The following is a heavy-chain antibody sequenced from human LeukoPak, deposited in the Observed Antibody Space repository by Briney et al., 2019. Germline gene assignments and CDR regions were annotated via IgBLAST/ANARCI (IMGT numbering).Heavy chain of an antibody. CDR2: ISYDGSNK. CDR3: ARESIAADYDAFDI. V-gene: IGHV3-30*03. CDR1: GFTFSSYG. J-gene: IGHJ3*02. Sequence: PGGSLRLSCAASGFTFSSYGMHWVRQAPGKGLEWVAVISYDGSNKYYADSVKGRFTISRDNSKNTLYLQMNSLRAEDTAVYYCARESIAADYDAFDIWGQGTMVTVSS. D-gene: IGHD6-6*01.